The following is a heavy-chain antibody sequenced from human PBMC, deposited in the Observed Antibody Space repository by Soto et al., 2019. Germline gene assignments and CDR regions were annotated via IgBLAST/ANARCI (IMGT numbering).Heavy chain of an antibody. Sequence: QVQLVQSGVEVKKPGASVKVSCKASGYTFTSYGISWVRQAPGQGLEWMGWISAYNGNTNYAQKLQGRVTMTTDTSTSTAYMELRSLRSDDTAVYYCARLHYYGSGSYGGYYYGMDVWGQGTTVTVSS. D-gene: IGHD3-10*01. V-gene: IGHV1-18*01. J-gene: IGHJ6*02. CDR1: GYTFTSYG. CDR3: ARLHYYGSGSYGGYYYGMDV. CDR2: ISAYNGNT.